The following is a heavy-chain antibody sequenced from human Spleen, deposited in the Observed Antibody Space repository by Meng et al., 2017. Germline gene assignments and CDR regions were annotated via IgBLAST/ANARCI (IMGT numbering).Heavy chain of an antibody. CDR1: GYSFTNHA. Sequence: QVRLVQSGSELKKPGASVRVSCKASGYSFTNHAMNWVRQAPGQGLELMGWINTNTGKPSYAQGFTGRFVFFLDISVNTAYLLVSGLKADDSAVYYCARGGGSGWSDFDYWGQGSLVTVSS. J-gene: IGHJ4*02. CDR2: INTNTGKP. CDR3: ARGGGSGWSDFDY. D-gene: IGHD6-13*01. V-gene: IGHV7-4-1*02.